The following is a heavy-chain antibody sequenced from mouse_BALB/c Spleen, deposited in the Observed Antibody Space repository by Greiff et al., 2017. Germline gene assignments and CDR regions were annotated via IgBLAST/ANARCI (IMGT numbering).Heavy chain of an antibody. CDR2: ILPGSGST. CDR1: GYTFSSYW. V-gene: IGHV1-9*01. Sequence: QVQLQQSGAELMKPGASVKISCKATGYTFSSYWIEWVKQRPGHGLEWIGEILPGSGSTNYNEKFKGKATFTADTSSNTAYMQLSSLTSEDSAVYYGARYGGTTVGATYYYAMDYWGQGTSVTVSS. D-gene: IGHD1-1*01. CDR3: ARYGGTTVGATYYYAMDY. J-gene: IGHJ4*01.